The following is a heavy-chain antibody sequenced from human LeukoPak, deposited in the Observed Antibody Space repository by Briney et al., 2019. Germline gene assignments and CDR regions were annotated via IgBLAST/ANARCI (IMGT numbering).Heavy chain of an antibody. Sequence: SQTLSLTCTVSGGSLSPYYWSWIRQSPGKGLEWIGYISYSGSTNSHPSLKSRVTISVDMSKPQFYLELSSVTAADTAVYYCARVSGYDWESFYDYWGQGSLVTVSS. J-gene: IGHJ4*02. CDR2: ISYSGST. D-gene: IGHD5-12*01. CDR1: GGSLSPYY. V-gene: IGHV4-59*01. CDR3: ARVSGYDWESFYDY.